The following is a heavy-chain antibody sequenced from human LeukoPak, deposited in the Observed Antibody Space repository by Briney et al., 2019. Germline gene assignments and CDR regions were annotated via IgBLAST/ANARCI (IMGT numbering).Heavy chain of an antibody. Sequence: GGSLRLSCAASGFTFSKYWMLWVRQAPGKGLESVSRINTDGTVTTYADSVKGRFTVSRDNADNTVFLQMNSVRDEDTAVYYCATRQWLAPPPDSWGQGTPVTVSS. V-gene: IGHV3-74*01. J-gene: IGHJ4*02. CDR3: ATRQWLAPPPDS. CDR1: GFTFSKYW. D-gene: IGHD6-19*01. CDR2: INTDGTVT.